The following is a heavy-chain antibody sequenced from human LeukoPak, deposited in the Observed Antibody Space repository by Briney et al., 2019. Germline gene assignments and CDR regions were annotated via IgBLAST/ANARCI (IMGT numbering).Heavy chain of an antibody. J-gene: IGHJ3*02. V-gene: IGHV3-33*01. CDR3: ARAYYFDTTGHDSDALDI. Sequence: GGSLRLSCAASGFNFRNYDMHSVRQAPGKGLEWVASIRSDATNKYYADSVKGRFTISRDNAKNTLFLQMNSLRAEDTAVYYCARAYYFDTTGHDSDALDIWGRGTMVTVSS. CDR1: GFNFRNYD. D-gene: IGHD3-22*01. CDR2: IRSDATNK.